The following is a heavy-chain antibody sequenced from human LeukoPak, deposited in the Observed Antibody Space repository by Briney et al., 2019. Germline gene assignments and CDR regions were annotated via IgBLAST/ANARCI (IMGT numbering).Heavy chain of an antibody. CDR3: ARGGTSVVPAAIFYFDY. CDR2: ISSSSSYI. Sequence: GGSLRLSCAASGFTFSSYSMNWVRQAPGKGLEWVSSISSSSSYIYYADSVKGRFTISRDNSKNKLYLQMNSLRAEDTAVYYCARGGTSVVPAAIFYFDYWGQGTLVTVSS. CDR1: GFTFSSYS. V-gene: IGHV3-21*01. J-gene: IGHJ4*02. D-gene: IGHD2-2*01.